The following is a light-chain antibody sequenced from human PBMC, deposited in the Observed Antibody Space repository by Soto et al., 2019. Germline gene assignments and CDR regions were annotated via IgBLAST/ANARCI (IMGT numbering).Light chain of an antibody. V-gene: IGKV1-33*01. CDR3: QQYDNLPLT. Sequence: IQLTQSPSSLSASVGDRVTITFRASQGISSYLVWYQHKPGEAPKLLIYDASNFETGVPSRFSGSGSGTEFTFTISSLQPEDIATYYCQQYDNLPLTFGGGTKVDIK. CDR2: DAS. CDR1: QGISSY. J-gene: IGKJ4*01.